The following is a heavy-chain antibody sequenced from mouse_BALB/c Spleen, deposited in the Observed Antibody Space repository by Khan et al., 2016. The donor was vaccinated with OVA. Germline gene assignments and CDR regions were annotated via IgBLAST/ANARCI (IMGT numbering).Heavy chain of an antibody. CDR1: GYTFTSYW. CDR3: ASYYGSSYAMDY. CDR2: INPSTGYT. Sequence: QVQLQQPGAELAKPGASVKMSCKASGYTFTSYWMHWVKQRPGQGLEWIGYINPSTGYTEYNQKFKDKATLTADKSSSTAYMQLSSLTSEDSAVYYGASYYGSSYAMDYWGQGTSVTVSP. D-gene: IGHD1-1*01. J-gene: IGHJ4*01. V-gene: IGHV1-7*01.